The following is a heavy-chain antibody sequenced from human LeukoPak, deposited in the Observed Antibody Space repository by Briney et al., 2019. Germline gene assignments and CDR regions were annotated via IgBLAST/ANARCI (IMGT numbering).Heavy chain of an antibody. J-gene: IGHJ5*02. V-gene: IGHV3-48*04. CDR2: ISSSSSTI. Sequence: GGSLRLSCAASGFTFSSYSMNWVRQAPGKGLEWVSYISSSSSTIYYADSVKGRFTISRDNAKNSLYLQMNSLRAEDTAVYYCARGPSLSVVPYWFDPWGQGTLVTVSS. D-gene: IGHD4-23*01. CDR1: GFTFSSYS. CDR3: ARGPSLSVVPYWFDP.